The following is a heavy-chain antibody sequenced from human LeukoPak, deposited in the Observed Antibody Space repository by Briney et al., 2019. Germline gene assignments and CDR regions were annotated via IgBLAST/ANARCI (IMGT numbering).Heavy chain of an antibody. V-gene: IGHV3-30*02. CDR3: AKDQGYSGYGLGFDY. CDR1: GFTFSSYG. CDR2: IRYDGSNK. J-gene: IGHJ4*02. D-gene: IGHD5-12*01. Sequence: GGSLGLSCAASGFTFSSYGMHWVRQAPGKGLEWVAFIRYDGSNKYYADSVKGRFTISRDNSKNTLYLQMNSLRAEDTAVYYCAKDQGYSGYGLGFDYWGQGTLVTVSS.